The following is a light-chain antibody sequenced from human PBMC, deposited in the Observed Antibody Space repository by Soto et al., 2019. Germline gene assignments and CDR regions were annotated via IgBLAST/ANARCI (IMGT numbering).Light chain of an antibody. CDR2: KAS. J-gene: IGKJ4*01. CDR1: QSVSSW. CDR3: QQYDSNPPT. V-gene: IGKV1-5*03. Sequence: DIQMTQSPSTLSASVGDRVTITCRASQSVSSWLAWYQQKPGKVPTLLIYKASSLESGVPSSFSGSGSGTEFTLTISSLQPDDFATYYCQQYDSNPPTFGGGNKVEIK.